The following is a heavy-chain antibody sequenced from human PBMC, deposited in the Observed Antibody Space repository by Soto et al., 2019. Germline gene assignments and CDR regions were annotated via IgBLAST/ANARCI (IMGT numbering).Heavy chain of an antibody. D-gene: IGHD5-12*01. CDR2: IIPILGIA. CDR1: GYTFTSHY. V-gene: IGHV1-69*02. CDR3: ARMLEMATKYYYYYYGMDV. J-gene: IGHJ6*02. Sequence: ASVKVSCKASGYTFTSHYMHCVRQAPGQGLEWMGRIIPILGIANYAQKFQGRVTITADKSTSTAYMELSSLRSEDTAVYYCARMLEMATKYYYYYYGMDVWGQGTTVTVSS.